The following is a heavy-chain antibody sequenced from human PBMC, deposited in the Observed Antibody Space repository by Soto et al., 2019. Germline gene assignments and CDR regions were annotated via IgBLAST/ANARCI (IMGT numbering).Heavy chain of an antibody. V-gene: IGHV3-30*18. CDR3: AKSGIAVASGGDYYFDY. CDR2: ISYDGSNK. CDR1: GFTFSSYG. Sequence: GESLKISCAASGFTFSSYGMHWVRQAPGKGLEWVAVISYDGSNKYYADSVKGRFTISRDNSKNTLYLQMNSLRAEDTAVYYCAKSGIAVASGGDYYFDYWGQGTLVTVSS. D-gene: IGHD6-19*01. J-gene: IGHJ4*02.